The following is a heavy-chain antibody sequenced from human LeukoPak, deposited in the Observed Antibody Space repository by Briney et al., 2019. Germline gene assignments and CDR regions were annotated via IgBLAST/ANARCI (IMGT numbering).Heavy chain of an antibody. V-gene: IGHV1-69*13. D-gene: IGHD2-15*01. Sequence: ASVKVSCKASGGTFSSYAISWVRQAPGQGLEWMGGIIPIFGTANYAQKFQGRVTITADESTSTAYMELSSLRSEDTAVYYCASCSGGSCYFDYWGQGTLVTVSS. CDR3: ASCSGGSCYFDY. J-gene: IGHJ4*02. CDR1: GGTFSSYA. CDR2: IIPIFGTA.